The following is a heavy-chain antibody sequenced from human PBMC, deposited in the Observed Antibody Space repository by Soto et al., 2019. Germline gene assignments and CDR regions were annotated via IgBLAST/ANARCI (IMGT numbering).Heavy chain of an antibody. J-gene: IGHJ4*02. V-gene: IGHV3-33*01. D-gene: IGHD6-13*01. Sequence: PGGSLRLSCAASGFTFSSYGMHWVRQAPGKGLEWVAVIWYDGSNKYYADSVKGRFTISRDNSKNTLYLQMNSLRAEDTAVYYCARERVDGIAAAGLIDWGQGTLVTVSS. CDR3: ARERVDGIAAAGLID. CDR2: IWYDGSNK. CDR1: GFTFSSYG.